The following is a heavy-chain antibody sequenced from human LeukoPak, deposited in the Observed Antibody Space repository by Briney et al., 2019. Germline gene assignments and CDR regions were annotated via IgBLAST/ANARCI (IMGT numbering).Heavy chain of an antibody. J-gene: IGHJ4*02. Sequence: ASVKVSCKASGGTFSSYAISWVRQAPGQGLEWMGRIIPIFGTANYAQKFQGRVTITTDESPSTAYMELSSLRSEDTAVYYCARDNQGYSSGWYYFDYWGQGTLVTVSS. CDR3: ARDNQGYSSGWYYFDY. V-gene: IGHV1-69*05. CDR1: GGTFSSYA. CDR2: IIPIFGTA. D-gene: IGHD6-19*01.